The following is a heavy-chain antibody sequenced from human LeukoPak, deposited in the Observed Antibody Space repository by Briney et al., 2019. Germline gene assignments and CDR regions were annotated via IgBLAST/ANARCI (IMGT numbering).Heavy chain of an antibody. CDR3: AKEARSGSWYTLDY. CDR2: VSSGGNT. D-gene: IGHD6-13*01. J-gene: IGHJ4*02. CDR1: GFTFSNSA. Sequence: GGSLRLSCAASGFTFSNSAMNWVRQAPGRGLEWVSAVSSGGNTYYADSVKGRFAISRDNSKNTVYLQMNSLRAEGTAVYYCAKEARSGSWYTLDYWGQGILVTVSS. V-gene: IGHV3-23*01.